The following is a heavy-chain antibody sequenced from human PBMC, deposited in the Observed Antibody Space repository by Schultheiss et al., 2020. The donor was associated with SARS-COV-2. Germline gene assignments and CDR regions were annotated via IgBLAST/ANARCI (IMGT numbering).Heavy chain of an antibody. V-gene: IGHV3-23*01. CDR2: ISGGGST. Sequence: GGSLRLSCAASGFTFSSYAMSWVRQAPGKGLEWVSAISGGGSTYYADSVKGRFTVSRDNSKNTLYLQMNSLRAEDTAVYYCARDQVPVVAATPGYWGQGTLVTVSS. CDR3: ARDQVPVVAATPGY. J-gene: IGHJ4*02. CDR1: GFTFSSYA. D-gene: IGHD2-15*01.